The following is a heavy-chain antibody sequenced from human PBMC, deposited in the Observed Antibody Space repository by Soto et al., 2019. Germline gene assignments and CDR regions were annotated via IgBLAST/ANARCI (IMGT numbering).Heavy chain of an antibody. CDR1: GFTFSNAW. CDR2: IKSKTDGGTT. V-gene: IGHV3-15*07. Sequence: GGSLRLSCAASGFTFSNAWMNWVRQAPGKGLEWVGRIKSKTDGGTTDYAAPVKGRFTISRDDSKNTLYLQMNSLKTEDTAVYYCTTDPVTMIVVVPSSGWGQGTQVTVSS. CDR3: TTDPVTMIVVVPSSG. J-gene: IGHJ4*02. D-gene: IGHD3-22*01.